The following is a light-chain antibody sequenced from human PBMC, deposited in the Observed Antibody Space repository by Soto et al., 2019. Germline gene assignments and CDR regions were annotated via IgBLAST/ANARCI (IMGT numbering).Light chain of an antibody. Sequence: EVVMTQSPATLSLSPGERATLSCRASQSVGSSLAWYQQKPGQVPRLLIYDASTRATGIPARFSGSGSGTEFTLSISSLQSEDFAVYYCQQYNNWPPLTFGGGTKVEIK. V-gene: IGKV3-15*01. CDR3: QQYNNWPPLT. J-gene: IGKJ4*01. CDR2: DAS. CDR1: QSVGSS.